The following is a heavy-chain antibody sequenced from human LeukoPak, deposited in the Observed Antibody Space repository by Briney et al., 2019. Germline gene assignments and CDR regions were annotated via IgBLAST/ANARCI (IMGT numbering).Heavy chain of an antibody. CDR2: ISSSSSYI. Sequence: GSLRLSCAASGFTFSSYSMNWVRQAPGKGLEWVSSISSSSSYIYYADSVKGRFTISRDNAKNSLCLQMNSLRAEDTAVYYCAREPSGTAIDYWGQGTLVTVSS. D-gene: IGHD1-1*01. V-gene: IGHV3-21*01. CDR1: GFTFSSYS. J-gene: IGHJ4*02. CDR3: AREPSGTAIDY.